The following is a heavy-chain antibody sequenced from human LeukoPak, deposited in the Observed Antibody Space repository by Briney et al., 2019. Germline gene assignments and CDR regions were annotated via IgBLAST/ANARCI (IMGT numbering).Heavy chain of an antibody. CDR2: IKQDGSEK. J-gene: IGHJ4*02. V-gene: IGHV3-7*01. CDR1: GFTFSSYW. Sequence: GGSLRLSCAASGFTFSSYWMSWVRQAPGKGLEWLANIKQDGSEKYYVDSVKGRFTISRDNAKNSLYLQMNSLRAEDTAVYYCAREGRYDILTGFKDYWGQGTLVTVSS. CDR3: AREGRYDILTGFKDY. D-gene: IGHD3-9*01.